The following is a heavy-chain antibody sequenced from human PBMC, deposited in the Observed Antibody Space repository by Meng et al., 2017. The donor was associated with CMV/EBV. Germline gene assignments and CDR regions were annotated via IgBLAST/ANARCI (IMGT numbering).Heavy chain of an antibody. D-gene: IGHD3-3*01. CDR1: GFTFSSYS. V-gene: IGHV3-7*01. CDR3: AREEGDF. Sequence: GGSLRLSCAASGFTFSSYSMNWVRQAPGRGLEWVANIERDGNEMYYADSVKGRFTISRDNAKNSVYLQMNSLRPEDTAIYYCAREEGDFWSQGAQVTVSS. J-gene: IGHJ4*02. CDR2: IERDGNEM.